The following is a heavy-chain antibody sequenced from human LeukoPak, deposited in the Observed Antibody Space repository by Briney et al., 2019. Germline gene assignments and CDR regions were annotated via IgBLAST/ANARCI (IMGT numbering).Heavy chain of an antibody. D-gene: IGHD6-19*01. CDR2: IRHSGTT. V-gene: IGHV4-38-2*02. CDR3: ARDSALAQAVMFDY. J-gene: IGHJ4*02. CDR1: GYSINNNYY. Sequence: SETLSLTCTVSGYSINNNYYWDWIRQPPGKGLEFIASIRHSGTTYYNPSLKSRITISVDTSKNQFSLKLSSVTAADTAVYYCARDSALAQAVMFDYWGQGTLVTVSS.